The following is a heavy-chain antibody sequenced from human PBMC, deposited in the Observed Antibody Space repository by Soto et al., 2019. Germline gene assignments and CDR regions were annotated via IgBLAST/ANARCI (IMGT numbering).Heavy chain of an antibody. CDR3: ARYCSSTSCYSADQFYGMDV. V-gene: IGHV1-69*01. CDR1: GGTFSSYA. Sequence: QVQLVQSGAEVKKPGSSVKVSCKASGGTFSSYAISWVRQAPGQGFEWMGGIIPIFGTANYAQKFQGRVTITADESTSTAYMELSSLRSEDTAVYYCARYCSSTSCYSADQFYGMDVWGQGTTVTVSS. D-gene: IGHD2-2*01. CDR2: IIPIFGTA. J-gene: IGHJ6*02.